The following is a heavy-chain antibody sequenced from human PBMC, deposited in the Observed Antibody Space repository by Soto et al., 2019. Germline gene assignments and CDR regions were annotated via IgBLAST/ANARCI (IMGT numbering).Heavy chain of an antibody. J-gene: IGHJ3*02. Sequence: PGGSHSLSCAASGFTFSRYEKNWVRQAPGKGLEWVSYMSRSGSTIYYADSVKGRSTISRDNAMNSLYLQMSSLRAEDTAVYYCARDQDSGSYWYAFDIWGQGTMVTVS. CDR1: GFTFSRYE. D-gene: IGHD1-26*01. CDR3: ARDQDSGSYWYAFDI. V-gene: IGHV3-48*03. CDR2: MSRSGSTI.